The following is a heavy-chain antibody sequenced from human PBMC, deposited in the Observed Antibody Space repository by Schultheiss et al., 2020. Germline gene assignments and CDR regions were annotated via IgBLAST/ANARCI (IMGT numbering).Heavy chain of an antibody. D-gene: IGHD2-15*01. V-gene: IGHV3-48*03. Sequence: GGSLRLSCAASGFTFSSYAMSWVRQAPGKGLEWVSYISSSGSTIYYADSVKGRFTISRDNAKNSLYLQMNSLRAEDTAVYYCAREEILVVAVGNGMDVWGQGTTVTVSS. J-gene: IGHJ6*02. CDR3: AREEILVVAVGNGMDV. CDR2: ISSSGSTI. CDR1: GFTFSSYA.